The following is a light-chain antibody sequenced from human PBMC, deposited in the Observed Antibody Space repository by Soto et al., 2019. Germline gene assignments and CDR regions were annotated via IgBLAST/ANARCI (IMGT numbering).Light chain of an antibody. J-gene: IGKJ2*01. CDR3: QQDGGSALYT. V-gene: IGKV3-20*01. Sequence: EIVLTQSPATLSLSPGERATLSCRASQNISSSYLAWYQQKPGQAPRLLIHAASSRATGIPDRFSGSGSGTDFTLTISRLEPEDFAVYYCQQDGGSALYTFGQGTKLEIK. CDR2: AAS. CDR1: QNISSSY.